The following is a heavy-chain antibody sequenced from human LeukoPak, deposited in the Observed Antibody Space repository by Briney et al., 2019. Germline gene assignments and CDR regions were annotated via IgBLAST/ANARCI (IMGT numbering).Heavy chain of an antibody. Sequence: GGSLRLSCAASGFTFRSYGMHWVRQAQGKGLEYVSAISSNGGRTYYANSVKGRFTISRDNSRNTLYLQMGSLRAEDMAVYYCATYYYDSGGFHFHHWGQGTLVTVSS. CDR1: GFTFRSYG. CDR2: ISSNGGRT. CDR3: ATYYYDSGGFHFHH. V-gene: IGHV3-64*01. D-gene: IGHD3-22*01. J-gene: IGHJ1*01.